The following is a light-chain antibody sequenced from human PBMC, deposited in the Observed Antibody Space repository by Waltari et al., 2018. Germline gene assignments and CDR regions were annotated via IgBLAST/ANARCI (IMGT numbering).Light chain of an antibody. J-gene: IGLJ3*02. CDR2: KND. CDR3: ASWDGSLSGRV. Sequence: GQRVLISCSGSSSHLGSNYVYWYQQIPGTAPNLLIYKNDQRPSWVPDRSSGSKSGPSAPLAITGLRSEDEADYFCASWDGSLSGRVFGGGTKLTVL. CDR1: SSHLGSNY. V-gene: IGLV1-47*01.